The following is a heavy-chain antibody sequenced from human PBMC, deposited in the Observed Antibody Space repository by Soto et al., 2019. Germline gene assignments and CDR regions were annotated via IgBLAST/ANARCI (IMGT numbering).Heavy chain of an antibody. CDR3: ARAPREYYYDSSGYYWLYFDL. V-gene: IGHV4-31*03. J-gene: IGHJ2*01. D-gene: IGHD3-22*01. CDR2: IYYSGST. CDR1: GGSISSGGYY. Sequence: PSETLSLTCTVSGGSISSGGYYLSWIRQHPGKGLEWIGYIYYSGSTYYNPSLKSRVTISVDTSKNQFSLKLSSVTAADTAVYYCARAPREYYYDSSGYYWLYFDLWGRGTLVTVPQ.